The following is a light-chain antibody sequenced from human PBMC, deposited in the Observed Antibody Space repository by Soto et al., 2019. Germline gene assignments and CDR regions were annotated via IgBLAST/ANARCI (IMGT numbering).Light chain of an antibody. CDR3: QQYNDSFRYT. CDR2: EAS. CDR1: QSISSW. V-gene: IGKV1-5*03. Sequence: DIQMTQSPSTLSASVGDRVTITCRASQSISSWLAWYQQKPGTAPKLLIYEASTLVTGVPSRFSGSRSGTEFTLTVSSLQPDDFASYYCQQYNDSFRYTFGQGTKLESK. J-gene: IGKJ2*01.